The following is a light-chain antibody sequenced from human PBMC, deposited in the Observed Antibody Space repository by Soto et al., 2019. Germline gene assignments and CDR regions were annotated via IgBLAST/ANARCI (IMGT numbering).Light chain of an antibody. CDR3: QHYGSSPPIT. CDR2: GAS. Sequence: EVVLTQSPGTLSLSPGERATLSCRASQTVSSNHLIWYQQKPGQAPTLLIHGASSRATGIPDRFSGSASGTDFTLTISKLEPEDFAVYYCQHYGSSPPITFGQGTRLEIK. V-gene: IGKV3-20*01. J-gene: IGKJ5*01. CDR1: QTVSSNH.